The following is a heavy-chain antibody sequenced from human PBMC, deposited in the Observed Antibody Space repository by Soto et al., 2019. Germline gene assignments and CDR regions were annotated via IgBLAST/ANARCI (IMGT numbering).Heavy chain of an antibody. CDR2: IYHSGST. CDR3: XXXPTH. Sequence: QLQLQESGSGLVKPSQTLSLTCAVSGGSISSGGYSWSWNRQPPGKGLEWIGYIYHSGSTYYNPSLKSRVTISVDRSKNQFSLKLSSVTXXXXXXXXXXXXPTHWGQGTLVTVSS. V-gene: IGHV4-30-2*01. J-gene: IGHJ4*02. CDR1: GGSISSGGYS.